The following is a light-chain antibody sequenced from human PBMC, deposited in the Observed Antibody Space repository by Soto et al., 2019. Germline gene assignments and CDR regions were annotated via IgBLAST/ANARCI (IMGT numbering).Light chain of an antibody. J-gene: IGKJ1*01. Sequence: EIVLTQSPDTLSLSPGERATLSCRASQRVSSDSLAWYQQQPGQAPRLLMYDASKRATGIPARFSGSGSGTDFTLTISSLEPEDFAVYYCQQRDIWPWTFGQGTKVDIK. CDR2: DAS. V-gene: IGKV3-11*01. CDR1: QRVSSD. CDR3: QQRDIWPWT.